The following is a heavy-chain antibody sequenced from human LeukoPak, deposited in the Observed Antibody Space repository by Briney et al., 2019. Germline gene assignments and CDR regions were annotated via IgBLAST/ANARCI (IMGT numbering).Heavy chain of an antibody. CDR1: GFTFSSYG. D-gene: IGHD3-10*01. J-gene: IGHJ6*02. CDR2: IRYDGSNK. V-gene: IGHV3-30*02. CDR3: ARSLLWFGDYYGMDV. Sequence: GGSLRLSCAASGFTFSSYGMHWVRQAPGKGLEWVAFIRYDGSNKYYADSVKGRFTISRDNSKNTLYLQMNSLRAEDTAVYYCARSLLWFGDYYGMDVWGQGTTVTVSS.